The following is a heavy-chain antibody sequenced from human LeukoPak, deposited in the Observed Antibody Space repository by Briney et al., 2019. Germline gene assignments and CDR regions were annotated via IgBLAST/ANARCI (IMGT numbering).Heavy chain of an antibody. Sequence: ASVKVSCRASGYTFTSYYIYWVRQAPGQGLEWMGIINPSGGSTNYAQKFQGRVTMTRDTSTGTVYMELSSLRSEDTAVYYCVTALTPDYWGQGTLVTVSS. CDR3: VTALTPDY. V-gene: IGHV1-46*01. CDR1: GYTFTSYY. CDR2: INPSGGST. J-gene: IGHJ4*02.